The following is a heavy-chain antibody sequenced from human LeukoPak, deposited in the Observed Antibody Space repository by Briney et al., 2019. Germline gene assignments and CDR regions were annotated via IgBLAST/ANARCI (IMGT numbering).Heavy chain of an antibody. J-gene: IGHJ4*02. Sequence: ASVKVSCKASGYTFTSYAMNWVRQAPGQRLEWMGWINAGNGNTKYSQEFQGRVTITRDTSASTAYMELSSLRSEDMAVYYCARGLTYYYDSSGLPSFDYWGQGTLVTVSS. CDR2: INAGNGNT. CDR3: ARGLTYYYDSSGLPSFDY. CDR1: GYTFTSYA. D-gene: IGHD3-22*01. V-gene: IGHV1-3*03.